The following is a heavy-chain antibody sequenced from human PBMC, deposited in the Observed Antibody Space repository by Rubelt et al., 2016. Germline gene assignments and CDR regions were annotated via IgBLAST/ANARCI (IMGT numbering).Heavy chain of an antibody. Sequence: QVQLQQWGAGLLKPSETLSLTCAVYGGSFSGYYCTWIRQPPGKGLEWIGEIHPSGSTNYNPSLKRRVTISADTSKNQFSLNRNSVTAADTAGYYCARGLDSTKTGADWGQGTLVTVSS. J-gene: IGHJ4*02. CDR3: ARGLDSTKTGAD. CDR1: GGSFSGYY. V-gene: IGHV4-34*01. D-gene: IGHD3-10*01. CDR2: IHPSGST.